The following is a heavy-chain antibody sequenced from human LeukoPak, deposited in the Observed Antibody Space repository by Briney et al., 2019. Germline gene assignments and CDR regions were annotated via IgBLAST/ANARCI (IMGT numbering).Heavy chain of an antibody. CDR3: GRDWGQGYCSHDGCYSTLFDF. Sequence: TGGSLRLSCTASGFSVGSNYMGWVSQAPGKGLEWVSIIYSGDNTYYGDSVKGRFTIFRDTPRNTLYLQMNSLRGEDTTVYYCGRDWGQGYCSHDGCYSTLFDFWGQGTLVTVSS. J-gene: IGHJ4*02. D-gene: IGHD2-15*01. V-gene: IGHV3-66*01. CDR1: GFSVGSNY. CDR2: IYSGDNT.